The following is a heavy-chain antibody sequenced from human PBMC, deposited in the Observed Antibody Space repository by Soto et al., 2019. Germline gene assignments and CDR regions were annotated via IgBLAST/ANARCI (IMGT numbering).Heavy chain of an antibody. CDR3: ARGIEGWYQGRYYSGMDV. CDR1: GGSVSSGSYY. J-gene: IGHJ6*02. D-gene: IGHD6-19*01. V-gene: IGHV4-61*01. CDR2: IYYSGST. Sequence: QVQLQESGPGLVKPSETLSLTCTVSGGSVSSGSYYWSWIRQPPGKGLEWIGYIYYSGSTNYNPSLKSRVTISVDTSKNRFSLKLSSVTAADTAVYYCARGIEGWYQGRYYSGMDVWGQGTTVTVSS.